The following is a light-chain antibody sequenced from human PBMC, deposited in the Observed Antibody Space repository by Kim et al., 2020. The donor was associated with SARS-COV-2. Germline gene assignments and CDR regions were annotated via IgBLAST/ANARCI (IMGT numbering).Light chain of an antibody. CDR3: QQYDTSPLT. CDR2: GPS. J-gene: IGKJ4*01. CDR1: QSLSGRY. V-gene: IGKV3-20*01. Sequence: PGERATLSCRASQSLSGRYLAWYQQKPGQAPRLLIYGPSRRATGIPDRFSGSGSGTDFALTVSRLEPEDFAVYYCQQYDTSPLTFGGGTKVDIK.